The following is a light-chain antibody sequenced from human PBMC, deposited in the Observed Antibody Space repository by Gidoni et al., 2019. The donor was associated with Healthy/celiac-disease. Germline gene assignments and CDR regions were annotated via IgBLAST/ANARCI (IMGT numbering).Light chain of an antibody. CDR3: QQYYSYPLT. Sequence: AIRMTQSPSSLSASTGDRVTITCRESQGISSYLAWYQQKPGKAPKLLIYAATTLQSGVPSRFSGSGSGTDFTLTSSCLQSEDFATYYYQQYYSYPLTFGQGTKVEIK. CDR2: AAT. V-gene: IGKV1-8*01. J-gene: IGKJ1*01. CDR1: QGISSY.